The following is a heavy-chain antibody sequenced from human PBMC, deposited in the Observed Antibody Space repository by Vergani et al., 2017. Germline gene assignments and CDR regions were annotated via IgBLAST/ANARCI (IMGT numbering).Heavy chain of an antibody. Sequence: EVQLVESGGGLVQPGGSLRLSCAASGFTFSSYWMSWVRQAPGKGLEWVANIKQDESEKYYVDSVKGRFTISRDNAKNSLYLQMNSLRAEDTAVYYCAKHGRSGWTLYYWDQGTLVTVSA. CDR2: IKQDESEK. V-gene: IGHV3-7*01. D-gene: IGHD6-19*01. J-gene: IGHJ4*02. CDR1: GFTFSSYW. CDR3: AKHGRSGWTLYY.